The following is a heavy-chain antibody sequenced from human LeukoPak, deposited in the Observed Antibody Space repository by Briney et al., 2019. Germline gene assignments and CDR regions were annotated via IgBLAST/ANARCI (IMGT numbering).Heavy chain of an antibody. Sequence: PGGSLRLSCAASGFIFSAYSMNWVRQAPGKGLEWVSYISSSSSTIYYADSVKGRFTISRDNAKTSLYLQMNSLRDEDTAVYYCARMTHSGSYYFDYWGQGTLVTVSS. CDR3: ARMTHSGSYYFDY. V-gene: IGHV3-48*02. D-gene: IGHD1-26*01. J-gene: IGHJ4*02. CDR1: GFIFSAYS. CDR2: ISSSSSTI.